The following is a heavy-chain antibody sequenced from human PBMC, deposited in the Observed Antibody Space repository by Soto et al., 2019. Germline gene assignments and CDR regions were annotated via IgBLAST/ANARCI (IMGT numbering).Heavy chain of an antibody. V-gene: IGHV1-2*04. Sequence: ASVKVSCKSSGYTFTGYYMHCVRQAPGQGLEWMGWINPNSGGTNYAQKFQGWVTMTRDTSISTAYMELSRLRSDDTAVYYCARCPPMVRGANSYYYYGMDVWGQGTTVTVSS. CDR2: INPNSGGT. CDR1: GYTFTGYY. CDR3: ARCPPMVRGANSYYYYGMDV. J-gene: IGHJ6*02. D-gene: IGHD3-10*01.